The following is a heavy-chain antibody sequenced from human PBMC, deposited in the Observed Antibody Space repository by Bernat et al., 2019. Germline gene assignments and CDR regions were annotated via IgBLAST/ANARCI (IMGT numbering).Heavy chain of an antibody. V-gene: IGHV4-4*02. J-gene: IGHJ3*02. CDR1: GDSISSSAW. CDR3: ARDPVAAVGTAFDI. CDR2: IYHNGNI. Sequence: QVQLQESGPQLVKPSGTLSLTCVVSGDSISSSAWWSWVRQPPGKGLEWIAEIYHNGNINYNPSLRSRVTISIDKSKNQISLRLSSVTAADTAVYDCARDPVAAVGTAFDIWGLGTMVTVSS. D-gene: IGHD6-13*01.